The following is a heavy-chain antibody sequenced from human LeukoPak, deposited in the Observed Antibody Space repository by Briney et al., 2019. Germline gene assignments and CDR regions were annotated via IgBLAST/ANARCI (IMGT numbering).Heavy chain of an antibody. D-gene: IGHD6-13*01. Sequence: SVTLSLTCAVYGGSFSGYYWSWIRQPPGKGLEWIGEIKHSGSTNYNPSLKSRVTISVDTSKNQFSLKLSSVTDADTAVYYCARKGPAAGLSRWFDPWGQGTLVTVSS. V-gene: IGHV4-34*01. J-gene: IGHJ5*02. CDR2: IKHSGST. CDR1: GGSFSGYY. CDR3: ARKGPAAGLSRWFDP.